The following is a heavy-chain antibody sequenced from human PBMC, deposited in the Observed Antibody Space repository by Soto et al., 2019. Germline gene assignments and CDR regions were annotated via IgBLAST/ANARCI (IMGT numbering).Heavy chain of an antibody. J-gene: IGHJ5*02. CDR2: MYYSGTT. Sequence: QLQLQESGPGLVKPSETLSLTCTVSGGSISSSDFYWGWLRQPPGKGLDFIGSMYYSGTTYYNPSLKTRITISVDTSKNQFSLKLISVTAADTAVYYCAVVDSTGNWFDPGGQGALVTVSS. CDR3: AVVDSTGNWFDP. CDR1: GGSISSSDFY. V-gene: IGHV4-39*01. D-gene: IGHD3-22*01.